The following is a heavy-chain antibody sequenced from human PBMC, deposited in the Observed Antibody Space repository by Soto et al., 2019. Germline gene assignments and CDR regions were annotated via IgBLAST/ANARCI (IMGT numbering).Heavy chain of an antibody. V-gene: IGHV3-23*01. Sequence: GSLRLSFEASGLTFSSYAMSWVRQAPGKGLEWVSAISGSGGSTYYADSVKGRFTISRDNSKTTLYLQMNSLSAEDTAVYYCAKERRKLEPRADNWFDPWGQGTLVTVSS. D-gene: IGHD1-1*01. J-gene: IGHJ5*02. CDR1: GLTFSSYA. CDR3: AKERRKLEPRADNWFDP. CDR2: ISGSGGST.